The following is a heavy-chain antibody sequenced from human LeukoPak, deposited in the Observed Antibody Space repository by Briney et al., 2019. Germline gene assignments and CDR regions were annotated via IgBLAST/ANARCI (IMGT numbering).Heavy chain of an antibody. CDR1: GYTFTGYY. CDR3: ASPLYHYYGSGGYFDY. CDR2: INPNSGGT. J-gene: IGHJ4*02. Sequence: ASVKVSCKASGYTFTGYYMHWVRQAPGQGLEWMGWINPNSGGTNYAQKFQGRVTMTRDTSIRTAYMELSRLRSDDTAVHYCASPLYHYYGSGGYFDYWGQGTLVTVSS. V-gene: IGHV1-2*02. D-gene: IGHD3-10*01.